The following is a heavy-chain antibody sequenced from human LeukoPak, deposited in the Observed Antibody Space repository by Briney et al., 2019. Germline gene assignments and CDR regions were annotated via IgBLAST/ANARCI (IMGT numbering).Heavy chain of an antibody. V-gene: IGHV1-8*01. Sequence: ASVKVSCKASGYTFTAYDTIWVRQASGQGLEWMGWINPDNGNTGYAQKFQGRVTMTRNTSISTAYMELGGLRSDDTAVYYCALRMSNYFYFGMDVWGQGTAVIVSS. D-gene: IGHD2/OR15-2a*01. CDR1: GYTFTAYD. CDR3: ALRMSNYFYFGMDV. CDR2: INPDNGNT. J-gene: IGHJ6*02.